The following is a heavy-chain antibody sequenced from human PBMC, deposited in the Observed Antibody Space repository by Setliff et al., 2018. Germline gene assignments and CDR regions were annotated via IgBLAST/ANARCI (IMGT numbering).Heavy chain of an antibody. CDR1: GGSISSNY. V-gene: IGHV4-4*08. CDR3: VRVEAGYCSSTSCYVVGAFDI. Sequence: ETLSLTCTVSGGSISSNYWGWVRQPPGKGLEWIGYIYTSGSTNYNPSLKSRGTISVDTPRNQFSLKLSSVTAADTAVYYCVRVEAGYCSSTSCYVVGAFDIWGQGTMVTVSS. D-gene: IGHD2-2*03. CDR2: IYTSGST. J-gene: IGHJ3*02.